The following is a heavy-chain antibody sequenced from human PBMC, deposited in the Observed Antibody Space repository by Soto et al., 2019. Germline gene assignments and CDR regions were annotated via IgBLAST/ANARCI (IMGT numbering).Heavy chain of an antibody. CDR2: IYYSGST. D-gene: IGHD3-10*01. J-gene: IGHJ5*02. V-gene: IGHV4-59*01. CDR3: ARGLSDYGSGSYYSWFDP. CDR1: GGSISSYY. Sequence: SETLSLTCTVSGGSISSYYWSWIRQPPGKGLEWIGYIYYSGSTNYNPSLKSRVTISVDTSKNQLSLKLSSVTAADTAVHYCARGLSDYGSGSYYSWFDPGGXGTLVTVSS.